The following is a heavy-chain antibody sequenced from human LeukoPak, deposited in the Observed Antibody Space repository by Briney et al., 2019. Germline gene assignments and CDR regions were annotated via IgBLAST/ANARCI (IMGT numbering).Heavy chain of an antibody. CDR3: ARDFEGGYDTSHFDY. CDR2: ISSSGSTI. Sequence: GGSLRLSCAAPGFTFSDYYMSWIRQAPGKGLEWVSYISSSGSTIYYADSVKGRFTISRDNAKNSLYLQMNSLRAEDTAVYYCARDFEGGYDTSHFDYWGQGTLVTVSS. V-gene: IGHV3-11*01. CDR1: GFTFSDYY. D-gene: IGHD5-12*01. J-gene: IGHJ4*02.